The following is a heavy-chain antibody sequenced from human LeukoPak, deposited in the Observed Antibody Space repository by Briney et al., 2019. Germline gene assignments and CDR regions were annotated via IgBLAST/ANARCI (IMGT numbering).Heavy chain of an antibody. CDR2: ISGSGGST. Sequence: GGSLRLSCAASGFTFSSYAMRWVRQAPGKGLEWVSAISGSGGSTYYADSVKGRFTISRDNSKNTLYLKMNSLRAEDTAVYYCARRNIAAAALDYWGQGTLVTVSS. CDR3: ARRNIAAAALDY. CDR1: GFTFSSYA. D-gene: IGHD6-13*01. J-gene: IGHJ4*02. V-gene: IGHV3-23*01.